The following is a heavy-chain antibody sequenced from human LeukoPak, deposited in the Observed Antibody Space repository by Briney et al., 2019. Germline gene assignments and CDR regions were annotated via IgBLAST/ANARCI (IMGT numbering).Heavy chain of an antibody. CDR2: IYPGDSDT. J-gene: IGHJ4*02. D-gene: IGHD3-9*01. CDR1: GYSFTSYW. V-gene: IGHV5-51*01. Sequence: GESLKISCKGSGYSFTSYWIGWVRQMPGKGLEWMGIIYPGDSDTRYSPSFQGQVTISADKSISTAYLQWSSLKASDTAMYCCARLLYYDILTGYYGWYFDYWGQGTLVTVSS. CDR3: ARLLYYDILTGYYGWYFDY.